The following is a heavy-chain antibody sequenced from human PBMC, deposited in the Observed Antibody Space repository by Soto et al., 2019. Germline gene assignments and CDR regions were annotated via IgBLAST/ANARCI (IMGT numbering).Heavy chain of an antibody. CDR2: VSGTGGSA. V-gene: IGHV3-23*01. CDR1: GFPFSSYA. J-gene: IGHJ4*02. CDR3: ARGSTYSDYDLEY. D-gene: IGHD4-17*01. Sequence: GGSLRLSCAASGFPFSSYAMTWVRQAPGKGLEWVSGVSGTGGSAYYADSVKGRFTISRDKSTNTLYLHMNSLGAEDTAVYYCARGSTYSDYDLEYWGQGTLVTVSS.